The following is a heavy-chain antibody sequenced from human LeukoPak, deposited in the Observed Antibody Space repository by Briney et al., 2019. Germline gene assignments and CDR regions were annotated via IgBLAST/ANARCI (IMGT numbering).Heavy chain of an antibody. V-gene: IGHV1-69*13. D-gene: IGHD2-8*01. J-gene: IGHJ4*02. CDR2: IIPIFGTA. Sequence: SVTVSCTASGGTFSIYAISWVRQAPGQGLEWMGGIIPIFGTANYAQKFQGRVTITADESTSTAYMELSSLRSEDTAVYYCARDNGQSPGGYWGQGTLVTVSS. CDR1: GGTFSIYA. CDR3: ARDNGQSPGGY.